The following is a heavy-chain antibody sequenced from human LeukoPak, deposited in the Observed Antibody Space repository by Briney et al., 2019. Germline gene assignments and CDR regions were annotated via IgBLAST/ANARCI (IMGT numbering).Heavy chain of an antibody. Sequence: SETLSLTCTASGASISSGGYYWTWIRQYPGKGLEWIGYIYNSGTTYYNPSLKSRVTISVDKSKNQFSLKLSSVTAADTAVYYCARDGYNLAYFDYWGQGTLVTVSS. J-gene: IGHJ4*02. CDR3: ARDGYNLAYFDY. V-gene: IGHV4-31*03. D-gene: IGHD5-24*01. CDR1: GASISSGGYY. CDR2: IYNSGTT.